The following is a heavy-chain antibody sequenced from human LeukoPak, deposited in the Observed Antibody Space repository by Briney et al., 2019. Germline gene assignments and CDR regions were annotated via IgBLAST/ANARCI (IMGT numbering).Heavy chain of an antibody. CDR1: GYTFNRYA. CDR2: INPSGGST. J-gene: IGHJ4*02. D-gene: IGHD3-3*01. Sequence: GASVKVSCKASGYTFNRYAISWLRQAPGQGLEWMGIINPSGGSTSYAQKFQGRVTMTRDMSTSTVYMEMSSLRSEDTAVYYCARALPPPYYDFWSGFDYWGQGTLVTVSS. V-gene: IGHV1-46*02. CDR3: ARALPPPYYDFWSGFDY.